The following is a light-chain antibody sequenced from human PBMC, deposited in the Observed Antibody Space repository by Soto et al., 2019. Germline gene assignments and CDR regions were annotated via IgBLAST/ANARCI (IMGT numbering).Light chain of an antibody. CDR1: QPVDPW. Sequence: DIHMTQSPSTVSASVGDRVTITCRASQPVDPWLAWHQQKPGKAPRVLIYKTSDLENGVPSRFSGSRSGADYTLTISGVQPDYFATYYCQQYYSRETFGQGTRVEV. CDR3: QQYYSRET. CDR2: KTS. J-gene: IGKJ1*01. V-gene: IGKV1-5*03.